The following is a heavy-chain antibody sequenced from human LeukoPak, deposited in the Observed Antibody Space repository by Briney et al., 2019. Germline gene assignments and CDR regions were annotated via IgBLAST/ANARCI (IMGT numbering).Heavy chain of an antibody. D-gene: IGHD2-8*01. CDR1: GYTLTELS. J-gene: IGHJ4*02. Sequence: GASVKVSCKVSGYTLTELSMHWVRQAPGKGLEWMGGFDPEDGETIYAQKFQGRVTMTEDTSTDTAYMELRSLRSDDTAVYYCARTPYTNGYAHADYWGQGTLVTVSS. V-gene: IGHV1-24*01. CDR2: FDPEDGET. CDR3: ARTPYTNGYAHADY.